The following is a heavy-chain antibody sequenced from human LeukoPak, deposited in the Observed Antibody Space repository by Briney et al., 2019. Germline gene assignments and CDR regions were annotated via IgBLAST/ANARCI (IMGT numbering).Heavy chain of an antibody. CDR2: IYPGDSDT. Sequence: GESLKISCKGSGYSFANYWIGWGRQMPGKGLEWMGIIYPGDSDTRYSPSFQGQVTISADKSISTAYLQGSSLKASDTAMYYCAASTYGSGSYVGFDSWGQGTLVTVSS. CDR1: GYSFANYW. J-gene: IGHJ4*02. D-gene: IGHD3-10*01. V-gene: IGHV5-51*01. CDR3: AASTYGSGSYVGFDS.